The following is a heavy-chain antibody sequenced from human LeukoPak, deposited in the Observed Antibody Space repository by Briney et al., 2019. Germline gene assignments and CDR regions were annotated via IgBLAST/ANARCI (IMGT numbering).Heavy chain of an antibody. CDR1: GYTFTNYG. CDR3: ATDGIAAAGTLDY. V-gene: IGHV1-18*01. D-gene: IGHD6-13*01. Sequence: ASVKVSCKASGYTFTNYGVSWVRQAPGQGLEWMGWISVYNGNTEYAQKFQDRVTMTTDTSTSTAYMELRSLRYDDTAVYYCATDGIAAAGTLDYWGQGTLVTVSS. CDR2: ISVYNGNT. J-gene: IGHJ4*02.